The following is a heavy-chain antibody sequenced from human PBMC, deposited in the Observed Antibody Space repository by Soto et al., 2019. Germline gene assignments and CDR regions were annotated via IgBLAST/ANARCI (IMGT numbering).Heavy chain of an antibody. CDR1: GYTFTGYY. D-gene: IGHD3-10*01. V-gene: IGHV1-2*04. Sequence: QVQLVQSGAEVKKPGASVKVSCKASGYTFTGYYMHWVRQAPGQGLEWMGWINPNSGGTNYAQKFQGWVTMTRDTSISTAYMELSRLRSDDTAVYYCARARGGIWFGELSQDFDYWGQRTLVTVSS. CDR3: ARARGGIWFGELSQDFDY. J-gene: IGHJ4*02. CDR2: INPNSGGT.